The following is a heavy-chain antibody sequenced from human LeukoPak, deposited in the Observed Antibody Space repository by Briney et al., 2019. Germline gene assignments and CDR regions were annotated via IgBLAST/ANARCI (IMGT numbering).Heavy chain of an antibody. Sequence: PGSSLRLSCAASGVTFHDYSMNWVRQVPGKGLEWVSTITCKSDNIYYTHSVKARLTISRDNPKKALYLQMISLSPEDTALYYCVQTLGLHVFDIWGQGTMVTVSS. CDR1: GVTFHDYS. V-gene: IGHV3-9*01. CDR3: VQTLGLHVFDI. CDR2: ITCKSDNI. J-gene: IGHJ3*02. D-gene: IGHD2-15*01.